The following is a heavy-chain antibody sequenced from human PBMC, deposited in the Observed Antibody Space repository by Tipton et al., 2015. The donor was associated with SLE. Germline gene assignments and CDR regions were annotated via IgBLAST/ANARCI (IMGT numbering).Heavy chain of an antibody. CDR1: GYSISSSSY. J-gene: IGHJ4*02. Sequence: TLSLTCAVSGYSISSSSYWGWIRQPPGKGLEWIGTIYQNGNTYYNPSLKSRVTISVDRSKNQFSLKLSSVTAADTAVYYCARGLAMVRGDSMDYWGQGTLVTVSS. CDR2: IYQNGNT. CDR3: ARGLAMVRGDSMDY. V-gene: IGHV4-38-2*01. D-gene: IGHD3-10*01.